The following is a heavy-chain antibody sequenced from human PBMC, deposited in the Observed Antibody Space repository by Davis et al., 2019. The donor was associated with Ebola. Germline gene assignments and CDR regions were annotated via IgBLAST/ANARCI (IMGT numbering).Heavy chain of an antibody. V-gene: IGHV1-2*02. J-gene: IGHJ4*02. CDR1: GYTFTGYY. CDR3: ARDLEDSGSPRY. D-gene: IGHD1-26*01. Sequence: ASVKVSCKASGYTFTGYYMHWVRQAPGQGLEWMGWINPNSGGTNYAQKFQGRVTMTRDTSISTAYMELSRLRSDDTAVYYCARDLEDSGSPRYWGQGTLVTVSS. CDR2: INPNSGGT.